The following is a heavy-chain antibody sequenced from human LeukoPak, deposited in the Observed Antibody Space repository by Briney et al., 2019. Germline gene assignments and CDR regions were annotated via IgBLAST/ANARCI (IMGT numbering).Heavy chain of an antibody. D-gene: IGHD1-26*01. V-gene: IGHV4-39*07. Sequence: SETLSLTCTVSGGSISSSSYYWGWLRQPPGKGLEWIGSIYHSGSTYYNPSLKSRVTISVDTSKNQFSLKLSSVTAADTAVYYCARVLLPPQIRAPYYFDYWGQGTLVTVSS. CDR3: ARVLLPPQIRAPYYFDY. CDR1: GGSISSSSYY. J-gene: IGHJ4*02. CDR2: IYHSGST.